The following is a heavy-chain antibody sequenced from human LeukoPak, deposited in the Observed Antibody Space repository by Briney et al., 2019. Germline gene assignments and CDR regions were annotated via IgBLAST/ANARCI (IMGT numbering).Heavy chain of an antibody. V-gene: IGHV3-7*01. CDR1: GSTFSTYT. CDR2: IKQDGTEA. Sequence: PGGSLRLSCVVSGSTFSTYTMNWVRQAPGKGLEWVANIKQDGTEAVYVDSVRGRFTIFRDNAKNSLYLQMNSLRAEDTAVYYCAREPTSSSFPYYYYYYGMDVWGQGTTVTVSS. D-gene: IGHD6-6*01. CDR3: AREPTSSSFPYYYYYYGMDV. J-gene: IGHJ6*02.